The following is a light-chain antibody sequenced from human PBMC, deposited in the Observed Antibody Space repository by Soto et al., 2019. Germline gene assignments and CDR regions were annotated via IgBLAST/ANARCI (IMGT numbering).Light chain of an antibody. CDR3: LQALQTPFT. V-gene: IGKV2-28*01. Sequence: DIVMTQSPLSLPVTPGEPASISCRSSQSLLYSNGYNYLDWYLQKPGQSPQLLIYFGSNRASGVPERFSGSGSGTDFTLKISRVEAEDVGVYYCLQALQTPFTFGPGTKVDFK. CDR2: FGS. CDR1: QSLLYSNGYNY. J-gene: IGKJ3*01.